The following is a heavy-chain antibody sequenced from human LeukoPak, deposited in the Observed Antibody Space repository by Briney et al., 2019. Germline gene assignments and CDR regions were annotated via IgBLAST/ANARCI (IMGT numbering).Heavy chain of an antibody. Sequence: PSETLSLTCTVSGGSISSSSHYWGWIRQPPGKGLEWIGSIYYSGSTYYNPSLKSRVTISVDTSKNQFSLKLSSVTAADTAVYYCARRRSGYCTNGVCYYFDYWGQGTLVTVSS. CDR2: IYYSGST. D-gene: IGHD2-8*01. CDR3: ARRRSGYCTNGVCYYFDY. J-gene: IGHJ4*02. CDR1: GGSISSSSHY. V-gene: IGHV4-39*01.